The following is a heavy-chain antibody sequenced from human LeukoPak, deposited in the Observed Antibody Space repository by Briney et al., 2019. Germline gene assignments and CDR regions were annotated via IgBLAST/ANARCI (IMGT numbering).Heavy chain of an antibody. D-gene: IGHD6-13*01. CDR2: IWYDGSNK. V-gene: IGHV3-33*01. CDR3: ARGRLDSSSWYRYYYYYGTDV. J-gene: IGHJ6*02. Sequence: PGGSLRLSCAASGFTFSSYGMHWVRQAPGKGLEWVAVIWYDGSNKYYADSVKGRFTISRDNSKNTLYLQMNSLRAEDTAVYYCARGRLDSSSWYRYYYYYGTDVWGQGTTVTVSS. CDR1: GFTFSSYG.